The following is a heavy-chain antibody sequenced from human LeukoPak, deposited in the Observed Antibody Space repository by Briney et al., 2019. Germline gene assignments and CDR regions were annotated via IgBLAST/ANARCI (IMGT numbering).Heavy chain of an antibody. CDR3: ARDKYMDWFDP. CDR1: GYSISSGYY. CDR2: IYHSGST. Sequence: SETLSLTCAVSGYSISSGYYWGWIRQPPGKGLEWIGSIYHSGSTNYNPSLKSRVTISVDTSKNQFSLKLSSVTAADTAVYYCARDKYMDWFDPWDQGTLVTVSS. V-gene: IGHV4-38-2*02. J-gene: IGHJ5*02. D-gene: IGHD2/OR15-2a*01.